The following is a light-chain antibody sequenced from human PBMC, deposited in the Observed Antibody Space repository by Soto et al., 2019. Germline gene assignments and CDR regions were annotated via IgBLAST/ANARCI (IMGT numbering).Light chain of an antibody. V-gene: IGKV3-15*01. CDR1: QSVSSA. Sequence: EIVMTQSPATLSVSPGERATLSCRASQSVSSALAWYQQTPGQAPRLLIYDVSVSAAGIPDRFSGSGSGADFTLIISSLPFDDFAVYYCQQYNSSYTFGQGTKLEI. J-gene: IGKJ2*01. CDR2: DVS. CDR3: QQYNSSYT.